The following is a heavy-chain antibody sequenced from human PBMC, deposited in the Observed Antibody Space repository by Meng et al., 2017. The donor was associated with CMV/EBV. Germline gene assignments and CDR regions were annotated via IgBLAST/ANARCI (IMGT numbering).Heavy chain of an antibody. CDR2: ISWNSGSI. D-gene: IGHD1-26*01. V-gene: IGHV3-9*01. CDR3: AKDISYSGSYHAFDY. J-gene: IGHJ4*02. CDR1: GFTFDDYA. Sequence: SLKISCAASGFTFDDYAMHWVRQAPGKGLEWVSGISWNSGSIGCADSVKGRFTISRDNAKNSLYLQMNSLRAEDTALYYCAKDISYSGSYHAFDYWGQGTLVTVSS.